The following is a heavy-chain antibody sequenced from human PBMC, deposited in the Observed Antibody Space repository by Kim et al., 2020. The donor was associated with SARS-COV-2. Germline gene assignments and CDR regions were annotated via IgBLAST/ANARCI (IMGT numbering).Heavy chain of an antibody. CDR1: GCPFSSYG. Sequence: ASVKVSCKASGCPFSSYGITWVRQAPGQGLEWMGGINVYISNTNYAQKFQGRVTMTADTSTSTAYMELRSLRSDDTAVYYCARGGYAVGGGCWLDHWGQG. CDR2: INVYISNT. J-gene: IGHJ4*02. CDR3: ARGGYAVGGGCWLDH. D-gene: IGHD2-2*01. V-gene: IGHV1-18*01.